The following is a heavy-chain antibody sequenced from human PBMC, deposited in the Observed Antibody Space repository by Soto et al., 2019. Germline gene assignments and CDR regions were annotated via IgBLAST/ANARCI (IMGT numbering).Heavy chain of an antibody. Sequence: GGSLRLSCAASGFTFSSYAMSWVRQAPGKGLEWVSAISGSGGSTYYADSVKGRFTISRDNSKNTLYLQMNSLRAEDTAVYYCAKPLDPYDIVLMVYAIPGTWGKGTTVTVSS. CDR2: ISGSGGST. CDR1: GFTFSSYA. CDR3: AKPLDPYDIVLMVYAIPGT. D-gene: IGHD2-8*01. V-gene: IGHV3-23*01. J-gene: IGHJ6*04.